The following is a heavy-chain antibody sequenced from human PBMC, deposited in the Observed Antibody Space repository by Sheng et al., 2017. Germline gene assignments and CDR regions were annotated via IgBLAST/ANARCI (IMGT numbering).Heavy chain of an antibody. CDR3: ARGQDIVVVPAAMYYYYGMDV. CDR1: GYTFTSYD. CDR2: MNPNSGNT. D-gene: IGHD2-2*01. V-gene: IGHV1-8*01. J-gene: IGHJ6*01. Sequence: QVQLVQSGAEVKKPGASVEVSCKASGYTFTSYDINWVRQATGQGLEWMGWMNPNSGNTGYAQKFQGRVTMTRNTSISTAYMELSSLRSEDTAVYYCARGQDIVVVPAAMYYYYGMDVWDQGP.